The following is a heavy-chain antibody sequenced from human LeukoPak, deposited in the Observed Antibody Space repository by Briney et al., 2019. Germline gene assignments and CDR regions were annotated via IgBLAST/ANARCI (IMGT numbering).Heavy chain of an antibody. CDR2: IYTSGST. CDR1: GGSLSSGSYY. CDR3: ARDFGIFDYGMDV. J-gene: IGHJ6*02. Sequence: SQTLSLTCTVSGGSLSSGSYYWRWIRQPAGTGLEWIGRIYTSGSTNYNASLKSRVTISVDTSKNQFSLKLSSVTAADTAVYYCARDFGIFDYGMDVWGQGTTVTVSS. V-gene: IGHV4-61*02. D-gene: IGHD3-16*01.